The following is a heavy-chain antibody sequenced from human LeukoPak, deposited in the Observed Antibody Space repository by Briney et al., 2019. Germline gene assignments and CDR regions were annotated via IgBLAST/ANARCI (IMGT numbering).Heavy chain of an antibody. V-gene: IGHV3-30-3*01. CDR3: ARDSYGMDV. Sequence: GGSLRLSCAASGFTFSAYAMHWVRQAPGKGLGWVAVISYDGSNKYYADSVKGRFTISRDNSKNTLYLQMNSLRAEDTAVYYCARDSYGMDVWGQGTTVTVSS. CDR2: ISYDGSNK. J-gene: IGHJ6*02. CDR1: GFTFSAYA.